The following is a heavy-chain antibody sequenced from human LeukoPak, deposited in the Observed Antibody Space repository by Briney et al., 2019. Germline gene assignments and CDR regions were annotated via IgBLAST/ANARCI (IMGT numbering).Heavy chain of an antibody. CDR3: AKAPHIVGATTGDDVFDI. D-gene: IGHD1-26*01. J-gene: IGHJ3*02. Sequence: PGGSLRLSCAASGFTFSSYAMSWVRQAPGKGLEWVSAISGSGGSTYYADSVKGRFTISRDNSKNTLYLQMNSLRAEDTAVYYCAKAPHIVGATTGDDVFDIWGQGTMVTVSS. CDR2: ISGSGGST. V-gene: IGHV3-23*01. CDR1: GFTFSSYA.